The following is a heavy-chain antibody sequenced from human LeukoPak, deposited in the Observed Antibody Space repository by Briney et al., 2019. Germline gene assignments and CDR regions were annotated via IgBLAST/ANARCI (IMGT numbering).Heavy chain of an antibody. J-gene: IGHJ4*02. V-gene: IGHV3-23*01. D-gene: IGHD6-19*01. CDR1: GFTFSSYS. CDR3: ARDLKMGYSSGRYSWGTGSSNEY. CDR2: ISGSDGST. Sequence: PGGSLRLSCAASGFTFSSYSMSWVRQAPGEGLEWVSSISGSDGSTYYAHSVKGPPTISTDNSKNTLYLQMNSLRADDTAVYYCARDLKMGYSSGRYSWGTGSSNEYWGQGTLVTVSS.